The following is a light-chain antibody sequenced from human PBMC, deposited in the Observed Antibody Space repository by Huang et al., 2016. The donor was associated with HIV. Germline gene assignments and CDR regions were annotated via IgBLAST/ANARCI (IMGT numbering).Light chain of an antibody. CDR1: QSVSSSY. CDR2: GAS. J-gene: IGKJ1*01. V-gene: IGKV3-20*01. Sequence: EIVLTQSPGTLSLSPGERATLSCRASQSVSSSYLAWYQQKPGQAPRLLIYGASSRATGIPYRLSGSGSGTDFTLTISRLEPEDFAVYYCQQYGSSPRTFGQGTKVEI. CDR3: QQYGSSPRT.